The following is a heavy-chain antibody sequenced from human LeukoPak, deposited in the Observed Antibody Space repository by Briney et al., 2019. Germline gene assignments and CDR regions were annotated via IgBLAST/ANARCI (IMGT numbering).Heavy chain of an antibody. V-gene: IGHV1-18*01. D-gene: IGHD2-2*01. J-gene: IGHJ5*02. CDR2: ISAYNGNK. Sequence: GASVKVSCKASGYTFTSYGISWVRQPPGQGLEWMVWISAYNGNKNYAQKLQGGVTMTTDTSTSTAYMELRSLRSDDTAVYYCARDPEDIVVVPAAMGNWFDLWGQGTLVTVSS. CDR1: GYTFTSYG. CDR3: ARDPEDIVVVPAAMGNWFDL.